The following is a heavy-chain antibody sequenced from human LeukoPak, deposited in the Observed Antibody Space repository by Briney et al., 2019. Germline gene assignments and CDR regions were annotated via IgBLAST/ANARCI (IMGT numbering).Heavy chain of an antibody. CDR1: GFTFSSYS. CDR3: ARGAERFGEFVSQFDY. V-gene: IGHV3-21*01. D-gene: IGHD3-10*01. Sequence: GGSLRLSCAASGFTFSSYSMNWVRQAPGRGLEWVSFISSSTLYIYYADSVKGRFTISRDNAKNSLFLQMNSLTVEDTAVYYCARGAERFGEFVSQFDYWGQGTLVTVSS. CDR2: ISSSTLYI. J-gene: IGHJ4*02.